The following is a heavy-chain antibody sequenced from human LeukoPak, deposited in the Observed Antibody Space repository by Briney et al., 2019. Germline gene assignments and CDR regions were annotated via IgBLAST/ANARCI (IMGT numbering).Heavy chain of an antibody. V-gene: IGHV1-3*01. J-gene: IGHJ6*02. CDR1: GYTFTSYA. D-gene: IGHD2/OR15-2a*01. Sequence: GASVKVSCKASGYTFTSYAMHWVRQAPGQRLEWMGWINAGNGNTKYSQKFQGRVTITRDTSASTAYMELSSLRSGDTAVYYCAREPIGDYYYYGMDVWGQGTTVTVSS. CDR2: INAGNGNT. CDR3: AREPIGDYYYYGMDV.